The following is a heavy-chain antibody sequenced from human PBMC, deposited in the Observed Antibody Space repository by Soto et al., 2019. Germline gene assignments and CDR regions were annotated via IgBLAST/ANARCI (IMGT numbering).Heavy chain of an antibody. J-gene: IGHJ6*02. D-gene: IGHD3-3*01. CDR2: IIPILGTS. Sequence: QVQLVQSGAEVKKPESSVKVSCKASGGTFSRYAISWVRQAPGQGLEWMGGIIPILGTSTYAQKFQARVTITADESTSTAYMELRSLRSEDTAVYYCARGGAIFGVFIGGEGYYYGMDVWGQGTTVTVSS. V-gene: IGHV1-69*01. CDR3: ARGGAIFGVFIGGEGYYYGMDV. CDR1: GGTFSRYA.